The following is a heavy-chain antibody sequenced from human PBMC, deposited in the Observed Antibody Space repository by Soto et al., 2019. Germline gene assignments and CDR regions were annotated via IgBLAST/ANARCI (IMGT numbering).Heavy chain of an antibody. J-gene: IGHJ5*02. CDR3: VRSGTARLLRHSWFDT. D-gene: IGHD2-21*01. CDR2: ITTSSAYI. V-gene: IGHV3-21*01. CDR1: GFTFNTYD. Sequence: EVQLVESGGGLVKPGGSLRLSCAASGFTFNTYDMNWVRQAPGKGLEWVSSITTSSAYIYYADSLKSRITIVRDSAKSALFLQSNSLRAEDTAVYYCVRSGTARLLRHSWFDTWGQGTLVTVSS.